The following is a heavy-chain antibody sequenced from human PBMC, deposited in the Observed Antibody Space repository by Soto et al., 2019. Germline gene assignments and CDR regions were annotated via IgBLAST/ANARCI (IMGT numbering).Heavy chain of an antibody. V-gene: IGHV1-3*01. J-gene: IGHJ4*02. CDR1: GYPSTPYR. CDR3: IRGHGAY. CDR2: IRCDNPDT. Sequence: GASVKACCKSSGYPSTPYRLSCLPQPSGQKLERMAWIRCDNPDTTYSQKFQGRVTITRDTSASTAYVELSSLKSEDMALYYGIRGHGAYWGQGTLVTVSS.